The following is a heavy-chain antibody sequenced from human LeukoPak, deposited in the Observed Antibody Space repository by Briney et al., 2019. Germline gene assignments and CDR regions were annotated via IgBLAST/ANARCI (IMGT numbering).Heavy chain of an antibody. CDR3: ARDNNFYFDY. CDR1: GFTFSSYG. D-gene: IGHD1-1*01. V-gene: IGHV3-33*01. J-gene: IGHJ4*02. Sequence: GGSLRLSCVVSGFTFSSYGMYWVRQAPGKGLEWVAVIWYDGSIQYYADSVKGRFTISRDISKNTLYLQMNSLRAEDTAVYYYARDNNFYFDYWGQGTLVTVSS. CDR2: IWYDGSIQ.